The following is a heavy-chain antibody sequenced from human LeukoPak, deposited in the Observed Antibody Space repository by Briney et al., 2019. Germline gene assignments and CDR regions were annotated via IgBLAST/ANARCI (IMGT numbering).Heavy chain of an antibody. D-gene: IGHD3-22*01. Sequence: SVKVSCKASGGTFSSYAISWVRQAPGQGLEWMGGIIPVFGTANYAQKFQGRVTITTDESTSTAYMELSSLRSEDTAVYYCAREGRAYYYDSSGYYFDYWGQGTLVTVSS. CDR2: IIPVFGTA. J-gene: IGHJ4*02. CDR1: GGTFSSYA. V-gene: IGHV1-69*05. CDR3: AREGRAYYYDSSGYYFDY.